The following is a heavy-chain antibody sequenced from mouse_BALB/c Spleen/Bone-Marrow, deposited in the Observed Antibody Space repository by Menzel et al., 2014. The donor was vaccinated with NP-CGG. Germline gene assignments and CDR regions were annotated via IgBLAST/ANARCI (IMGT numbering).Heavy chain of an antibody. CDR3: VRRGGNYAMDC. CDR1: GFSLTSYG. CDR2: IWSGGST. J-gene: IGHJ4*01. Sequence: QVQLQQSGPGLVQPSQSLSITCTVSGFSLTSYGVHWVRPSPGKGLEWLGVIWSGGSTDYNAAFISRLSISKDNSKSXVFFKMNSLQANDTAIYYCVRRGGNYAMDCWGQGTSVTVSS. V-gene: IGHV2-2*02.